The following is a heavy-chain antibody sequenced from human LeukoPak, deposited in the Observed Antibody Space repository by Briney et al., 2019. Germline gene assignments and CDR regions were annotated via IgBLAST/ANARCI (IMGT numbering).Heavy chain of an antibody. D-gene: IGHD3-16*01. Sequence: SETLSLTCTVSGGSISRGGDYWNWVRQHPGTGLEGIGCIYFSGSTYYNPSLKSRVTISLDTSKNQFSLNLTSVTAADTAVYHCARCLDPIPFDYWGQGTLVTVSS. CDR3: ARCLDPIPFDY. V-gene: IGHV4-31*03. CDR2: IYFSGST. J-gene: IGHJ4*02. CDR1: GGSISRGGDY.